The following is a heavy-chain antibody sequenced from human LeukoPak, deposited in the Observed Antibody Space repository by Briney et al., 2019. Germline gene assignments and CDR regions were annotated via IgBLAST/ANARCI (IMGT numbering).Heavy chain of an antibody. J-gene: IGHJ4*02. CDR1: GYTFTDYY. CDR3: ARGHYYYDSSFPLHY. D-gene: IGHD3-22*01. V-gene: IGHV1-2*02. CDR2: INPKSGGT. Sequence: ASVKVSCKASGYTFTDYYMHWVRQAPGQGLEWMGWINPKSGGTNYAQKFQGRVTMTRDTSISTADMELSILRSDDTAVYYCARGHYYYDSSFPLHYWGQGTLVTVSS.